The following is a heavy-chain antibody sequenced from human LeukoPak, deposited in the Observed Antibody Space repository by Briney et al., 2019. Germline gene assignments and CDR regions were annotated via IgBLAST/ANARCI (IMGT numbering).Heavy chain of an antibody. CDR1: GGSISSSSYY. J-gene: IGHJ6*03. Sequence: SETLSLTCNVSGGSISSSSYYWGWIRQPPGKGLEWIGSIYYSGSTYYNPSLKSRVTISVDTSKNQFSLKLSSVTAADTAVYYCARLSGYGLHYYYHMDVWGKGTTVTVSS. D-gene: IGHD5-12*01. CDR2: IYYSGST. CDR3: ARLSGYGLHYYYHMDV. V-gene: IGHV4-39*07.